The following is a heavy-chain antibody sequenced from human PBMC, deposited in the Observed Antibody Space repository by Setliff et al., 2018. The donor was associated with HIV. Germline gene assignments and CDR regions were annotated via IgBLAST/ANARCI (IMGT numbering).Heavy chain of an antibody. CDR1: GFNFRGYN. D-gene: IGHD5-12*01. CDR2: ISTSSTYT. Sequence: GGSLRLSCAVSGFNFRGYNMNWVRQAPGKELEWVSSISTSSTYTYYADSVKGRFTISRDNAKNALYLQMNSLRAEDTAVYYCATHRVGQRPWLSDFWGQGTLVTVSS. J-gene: IGHJ4*02. V-gene: IGHV3-21*01. CDR3: ATHRVGQRPWLSDF.